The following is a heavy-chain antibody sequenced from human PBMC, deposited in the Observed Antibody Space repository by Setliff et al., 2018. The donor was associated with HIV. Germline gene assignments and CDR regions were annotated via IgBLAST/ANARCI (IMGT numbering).Heavy chain of an antibody. V-gene: IGHV3-23*01. CDR2: ISGSRGST. Sequence: PGGSLRLSCAASGFTFSSYAMSWVRQAPGKGLEWVSAISGSRGSTFYADSVKGRFTISRDNSKNTLYLQMSSLRVEDTAVYYCAKAHPGAYNWNYVGFDYWGQGTLVTVSS. J-gene: IGHJ4*02. CDR3: AKAHPGAYNWNYVGFDY. CDR1: GFTFSSYA. D-gene: IGHD1-7*01.